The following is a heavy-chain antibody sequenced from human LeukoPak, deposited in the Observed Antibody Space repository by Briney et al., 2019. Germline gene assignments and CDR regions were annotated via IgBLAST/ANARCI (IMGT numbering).Heavy chain of an antibody. CDR3: ATHRDPHNYFLDY. Sequence: PGGSLRLSCAASGFTFSSYAMSWVRQAPGKGLEWVSAISGSGGSTYYADSVKGRFTISRDNSKNTLYLQMNSLRAEDTAVYYCATHRDPHNYFLDYWGQGTLVTVSS. CDR1: GFTFSSYA. CDR2: ISGSGGST. J-gene: IGHJ4*02. V-gene: IGHV3-23*01. D-gene: IGHD2-21*02.